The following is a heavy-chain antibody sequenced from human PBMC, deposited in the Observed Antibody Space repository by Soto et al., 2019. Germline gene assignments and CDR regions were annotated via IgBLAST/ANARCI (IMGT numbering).Heavy chain of an antibody. CDR1: GASISSSKYY. J-gene: IGHJ6*02. V-gene: IGHV4-39*01. Sequence: LSLTCTVSGASISSSKYYWGWIRQPPGRGLEWIGTMYYSGRTYYNPSLKSRVTTSVDTSKNQFSLKLSAVTATDTAVYYCARHGNTVTTGYYYGMHVWGQGPRSPSP. D-gene: IGHD4-17*01. CDR2: MYYSGRT. CDR3: ARHGNTVTTGYYYGMHV.